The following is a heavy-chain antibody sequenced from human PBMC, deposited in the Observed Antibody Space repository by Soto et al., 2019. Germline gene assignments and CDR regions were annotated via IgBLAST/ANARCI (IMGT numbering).Heavy chain of an antibody. D-gene: IGHD5-18*01. J-gene: IGHJ6*02. CDR3: ARVDTAMAFPPHYYYGMDV. Sequence: EVQLVQSGAEVKKPGESLRISCKGSGYSFTSYWISWVRQMPGKGLEWMGRIDPSDSYTNYSPSFQGHVTISADKSISTAYLQWSSLKASDTAMYYCARVDTAMAFPPHYYYGMDVWGQGTTVTVSS. V-gene: IGHV5-10-1*03. CDR2: IDPSDSYT. CDR1: GYSFTSYW.